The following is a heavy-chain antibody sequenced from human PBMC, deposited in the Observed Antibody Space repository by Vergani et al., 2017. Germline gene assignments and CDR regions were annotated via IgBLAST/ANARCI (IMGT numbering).Heavy chain of an antibody. V-gene: IGHV3-9*01. D-gene: IGHD2-2*01. CDR1: GFTFDDYA. CDR3: AKDLPAARIERVYYYGMDV. CDR2: ISWNSGSI. Sequence: EVQLVESGGGLVQPGRSLRLSCAASGFTFDDYAMHWVRQAPGKGLEWVSGISWNSGSIGYADSVKGRFTISRDNAKNSLYLQMNSLRAEDTAVYYCAKDLPAARIERVYYYGMDVWGQGTTVTVSS. J-gene: IGHJ6*02.